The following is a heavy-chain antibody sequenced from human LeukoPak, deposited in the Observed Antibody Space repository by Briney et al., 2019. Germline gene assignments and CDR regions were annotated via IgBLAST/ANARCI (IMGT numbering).Heavy chain of an antibody. CDR3: ARNRESYWVPELDY. J-gene: IGHJ4*02. V-gene: IGHV3-53*01. CDR1: GFTVSSNS. D-gene: IGHD3-16*01. Sequence: PGGSLRLCCTVSGFTVSSNSMSWGRQAPGKGLEWVSFIYSDNTHYSDSVEGRFTISRDNSKNTLYLQMNSLSAEDTAVYYCARNRESYWVPELDYWGQGTLVTVSS. CDR2: IYSDNT.